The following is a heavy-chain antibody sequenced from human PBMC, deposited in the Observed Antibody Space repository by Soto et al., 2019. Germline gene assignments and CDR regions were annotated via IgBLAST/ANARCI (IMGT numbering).Heavy chain of an antibody. Sequence: SETLSLTCTVSGGSISSSSYYWGWIRQPPGKGLEWIGSIYYSGSTYYNPSLKSRVTISVDTSKTQFSLKLSSVTAADTAVYYCARHGRVATIVDPFDYWGQGTLVTVSS. V-gene: IGHV4-39*01. CDR2: IYYSGST. D-gene: IGHD5-12*01. CDR1: GGSISSSSYY. CDR3: ARHGRVATIVDPFDY. J-gene: IGHJ4*02.